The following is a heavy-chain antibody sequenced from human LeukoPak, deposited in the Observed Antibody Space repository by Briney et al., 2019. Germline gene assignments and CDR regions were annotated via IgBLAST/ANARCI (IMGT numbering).Heavy chain of an antibody. CDR3: ARHGYYDILTGTQGLPLDY. CDR1: GGSISSSNW. D-gene: IGHD3-9*01. V-gene: IGHV4-4*02. CDR2: IYHSGST. Sequence: SETLSLTCAVSGGSISSSNWWSWVRQPPGKGLEWIGEIYHSGSTNYNPSLKSRVTISIDTSKNQFSLKLISVTAADTAVYYCARHGYYDILTGTQGLPLDYWGQGNLVTVSS. J-gene: IGHJ4*02.